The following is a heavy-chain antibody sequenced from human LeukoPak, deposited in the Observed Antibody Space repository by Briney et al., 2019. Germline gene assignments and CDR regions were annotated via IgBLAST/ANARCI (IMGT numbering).Heavy chain of an antibody. CDR2: IRYDGSNK. J-gene: IGHJ4*02. V-gene: IGHV3-30*02. D-gene: IGHD3-22*01. CDR3: AKATYYYDSSGYYYLDY. CDR1: GFTFSSYG. Sequence: PGGSLRLSCAASGFTFSSYGMHWVRQAPGKGLEWVAFIRYDGSNKYYADPVKGRFTISRDNSKNTLYLQMNSLRAEDTAVYYCAKATYYYDSSGYYYLDYWGQGTLVTVSS.